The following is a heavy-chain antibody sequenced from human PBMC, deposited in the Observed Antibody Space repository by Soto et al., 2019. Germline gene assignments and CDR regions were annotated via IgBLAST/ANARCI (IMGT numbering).Heavy chain of an antibody. CDR3: AMFESGSYPRDAFDI. V-gene: IGHV5-51*01. CDR1: GYSFSTYW. Sequence: PGESLKISCKGSGYSFSTYWVGWVRQQPGKGLEWVGLIYPDDSDTIYGPSFQGQVTISADRSSSTAYLHWSSLKASDRAIYYCAMFESGSYPRDAFDIWGQGTGVTVSS. CDR2: IYPDDSDT. J-gene: IGHJ3*02. D-gene: IGHD1-26*01.